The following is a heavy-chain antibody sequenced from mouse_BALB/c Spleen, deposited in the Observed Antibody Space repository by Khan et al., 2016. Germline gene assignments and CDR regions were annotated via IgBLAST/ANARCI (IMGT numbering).Heavy chain of an antibody. CDR2: ISSGGSVI. CDR1: GFTFSSFG. Sequence: EVELVESGGGLVQPGGSRKLSCAASGFTFSSFGMHWVRQAAEKGLEWVAFISSGGSVIYYADTVKGRFTISRDNPKNTLFLQMTSLRSEDTAMYYCGRGDYWGQGTTLTVSS. CDR3: GRGDY. V-gene: IGHV5-17*02. J-gene: IGHJ2*01.